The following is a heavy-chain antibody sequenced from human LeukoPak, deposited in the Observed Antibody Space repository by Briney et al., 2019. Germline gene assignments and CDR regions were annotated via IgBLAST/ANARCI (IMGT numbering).Heavy chain of an antibody. CDR2: IYYSGST. J-gene: IGHJ2*01. V-gene: IGHV4-59*12. Sequence: PSETLSLTCTVSGGSISSYYWSWIRQPPGKGLEWIGYIYYSGSTNYNPSLRGRVTISVDTSKNQFSLKLSSVTAADTAVYYCARESMIVVLRYFDLWGRGTLVTVSS. D-gene: IGHD3-22*01. CDR1: GGSISSYY. CDR3: ARESMIVVLRYFDL.